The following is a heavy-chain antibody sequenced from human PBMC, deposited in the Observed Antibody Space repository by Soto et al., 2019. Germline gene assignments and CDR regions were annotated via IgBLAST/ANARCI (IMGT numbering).Heavy chain of an antibody. CDR2: ISGSGGST. J-gene: IGHJ4*01. CDR3: AKDWSQLLYVLDY. CDR1: GFTFSSYA. D-gene: IGHD2-2*02. V-gene: IGHV3-23*01. Sequence: RLSCAASGFTFSSYAMSWVRQAPGKGLEWVSAISGSGGSTYYADSVKGRFTISRDNSKNTLYLQMNSLRAEDTAVYYCAKDWSQLLYVLDYWGHGTLVTVSS.